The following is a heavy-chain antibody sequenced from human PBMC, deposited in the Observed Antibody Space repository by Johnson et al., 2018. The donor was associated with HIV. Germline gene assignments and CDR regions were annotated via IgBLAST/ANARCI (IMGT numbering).Heavy chain of an antibody. D-gene: IGHD2-15*01. Sequence: WVSGISWNSGSIGYADSVKGRFTISRDNAKNSLYLQMNSLRAEDTALYYCAKDIDCSGGSCSDIWGQGTMVTVSS. CDR2: ISWNSGSI. J-gene: IGHJ3*02. CDR3: AKDIDCSGGSCSDI. V-gene: IGHV3-9*01.